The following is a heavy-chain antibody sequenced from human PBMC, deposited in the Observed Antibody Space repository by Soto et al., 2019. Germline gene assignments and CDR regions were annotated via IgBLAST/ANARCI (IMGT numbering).Heavy chain of an antibody. V-gene: IGHV1-3*01. D-gene: IGHD6-13*01. CDR3: ARDIAAAGSPPYPVNMDV. CDR2: INAGNGNT. CDR1: GYTFTGYY. J-gene: IGHJ6*03. Sequence: GASVKVSCKASGYTFTGYYMHWVRQAPGQGLEWMGWINAGNGNTKYSQKFQGRVTITRDTSASTAYMELSSLRSEDTAVYYCARDIAAAGSPPYPVNMDVWGKGTTVTVSS.